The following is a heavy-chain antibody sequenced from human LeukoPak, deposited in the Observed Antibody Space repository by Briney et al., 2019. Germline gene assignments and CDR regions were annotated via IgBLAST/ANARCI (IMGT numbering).Heavy chain of an antibody. V-gene: IGHV3-74*01. D-gene: IGHD2-8*01. CDR2: INTDGSST. CDR3: ARTRGGTNGPFDY. Sequence: PGGSLRLSCAASGFTFSSYWMHWVRQAPGKGLVWVSRINTDGSSTSYADSVKGRFTIPRDNAKNTLYLQMNSLRAEDTAVYYCARTRGGTNGPFDYWGQGTLVTVSS. J-gene: IGHJ4*02. CDR1: GFTFSSYW.